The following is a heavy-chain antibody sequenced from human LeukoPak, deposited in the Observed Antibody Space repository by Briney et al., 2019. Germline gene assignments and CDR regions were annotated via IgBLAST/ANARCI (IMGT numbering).Heavy chain of an antibody. J-gene: IGHJ4*02. CDR1: GFTFSSYA. V-gene: IGHV3-30*02. D-gene: IGHD2-2*03. Sequence: GGSLRLSCAASGFTFSSYAMSWIRQAPGTGLEWVSYIRYDARDERNSYYADAVKGRFTISRDNSRGILFLHMSSLRPEDTAMYYCARAPWIGPSPHFDYWGQGTPVTVSS. CDR2: IRYDARDERNS. CDR3: ARAPWIGPSPHFDY.